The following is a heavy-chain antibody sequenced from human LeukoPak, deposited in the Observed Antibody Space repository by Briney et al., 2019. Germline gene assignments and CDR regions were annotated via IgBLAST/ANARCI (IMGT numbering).Heavy chain of an antibody. D-gene: IGHD5-24*01. J-gene: IGHJ3*02. CDR2: MYYSGST. V-gene: IGHV4-39*01. CDR3: ARHFDRDGYKSNAFDI. CDR1: GGSFSSSSHY. Sequence: SETLSLTCTVSGGSFSSSSHYWGWVRQPPGKGLEWIGSMYYSGSTYYNASPRSRVTISVDTSRDQFSLKLSSVTAADTAVYYCARHFDRDGYKSNAFDIWGRGTMVTVSS.